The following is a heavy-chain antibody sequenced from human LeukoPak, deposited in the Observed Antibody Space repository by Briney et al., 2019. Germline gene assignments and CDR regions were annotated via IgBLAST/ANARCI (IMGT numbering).Heavy chain of an antibody. V-gene: IGHV4-59*08. Sequence: SETLSLTCTVSGGSISSFYWSWLRQPPGKGLEGCGYIYYTGSTNYNSSLKSRVTISVDTSKNQFSLKLSSVTAADTAVYYCARRGSGYYGYFEYWGQGTLVTVSS. CDR2: IYYTGST. J-gene: IGHJ4*02. D-gene: IGHD3-10*01. CDR3: ARRGSGYYGYFEY. CDR1: GGSISSFY.